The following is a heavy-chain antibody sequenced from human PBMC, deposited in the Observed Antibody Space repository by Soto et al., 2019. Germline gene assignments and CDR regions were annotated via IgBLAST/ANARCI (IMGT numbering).Heavy chain of an antibody. D-gene: IGHD2-8*01. CDR1: GYTFTSYG. Sequence: CKASGYTFTSYGISWVRQAPGQGLEWMGWISAYNGNTNYAQKLQDRVTMTTDTSTSTAYMELRSLRSDDTAVYYCARDTSDCTNGVCYSRYFDYWGQGTLVTVSS. V-gene: IGHV1-18*04. CDR2: ISAYNGNT. J-gene: IGHJ4*02. CDR3: ARDTSDCTNGVCYSRYFDY.